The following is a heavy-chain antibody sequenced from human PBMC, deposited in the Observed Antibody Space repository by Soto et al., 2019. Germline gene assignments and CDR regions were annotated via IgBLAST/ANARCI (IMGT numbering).Heavy chain of an antibody. V-gene: IGHV2-5*01. CDR3: AHRGYGDYPRDNWFDP. D-gene: IGHD4-17*01. CDR2: IYWNDDK. J-gene: IGHJ5*02. Sequence: QITLKASGPTLVKPTQTLTLTCTFSGFSLSTGGLGVGWIRQPPGKALEWLALIYWNDDKRYNPSLKSRLTITKDTSKTQVVLTMTNMDPVDTATYYCAHRGYGDYPRDNWFDPWGQGTLVTVSS. CDR1: GFSLSTGGLG.